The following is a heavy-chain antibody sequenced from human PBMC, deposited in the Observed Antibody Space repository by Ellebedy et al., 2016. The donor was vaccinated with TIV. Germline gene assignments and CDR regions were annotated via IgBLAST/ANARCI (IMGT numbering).Heavy chain of an antibody. CDR1: GGTFSSYA. J-gene: IGHJ6*02. V-gene: IGHV1-69*13. CDR3: AIKLLIAVAGNYYYYGMDV. CDR2: IIPIFGTA. Sequence: SVKVSCXASGGTFSSYAISWVRQAPGQGLEWMGGIIPIFGTANYAQKFQGRVTITADESTSTAYMELSSLRSEDTAVYYCAIKLLIAVAGNYYYYGMDVWGQGTTVTVSS. D-gene: IGHD6-19*01.